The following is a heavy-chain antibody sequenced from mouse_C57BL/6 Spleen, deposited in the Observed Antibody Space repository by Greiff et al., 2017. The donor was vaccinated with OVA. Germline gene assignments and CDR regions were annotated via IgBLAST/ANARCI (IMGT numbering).Heavy chain of an antibody. CDR1: GYTFTDYY. J-gene: IGHJ2*01. V-gene: IGHV1-26*01. Sequence: EVQLQQSGPELVKPGASVKISCKASGYTFTDYYMNWVKQSHGKSLEWIGDINPNNGGTSYNQKFKGKATLTVDKSSSTAYMELRSLTSEDSAVYYCALNNPPYDSYFDYWGQGTTLTVSS. CDR2: INPNNGGT. CDR3: ALNNPPYDSYFDY. D-gene: IGHD2-4*01.